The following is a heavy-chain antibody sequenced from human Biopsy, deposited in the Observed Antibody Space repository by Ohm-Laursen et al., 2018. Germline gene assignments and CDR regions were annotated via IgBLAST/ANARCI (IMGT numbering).Heavy chain of an antibody. V-gene: IGHV3-21*01. J-gene: IGHJ3*02. CDR3: ARDRLLYQYDSSGSDI. CDR2: ISETSSHI. D-gene: IGHD3-22*01. CDR1: GFSVSSYD. Sequence: SLRLSCAASGFSVSSYDMNWVRQAPGKGLEWIPYISETSSHIYDADSVRGRFTVARDIAKNSLYLQLNSLRVEDTAVYYCARDRLLYQYDSSGSDIWGQGAVVTVSS.